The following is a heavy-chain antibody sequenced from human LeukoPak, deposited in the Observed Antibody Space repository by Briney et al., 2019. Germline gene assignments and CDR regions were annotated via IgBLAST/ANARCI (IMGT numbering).Heavy chain of an antibody. D-gene: IGHD6-6*01. V-gene: IGHV1-46*01. CDR1: GYTFTSYY. CDR2: INPSGGST. Sequence: ASVKVSCKASGYTFTSYYMHWVRQAPGQGLEWMGIINPSGGSTSYAQKFQGRVTMTRDTFTSTVYMELSSLRSEDTAVYYCARASSIAARPYNWFDPWGQGTLVTVSS. CDR3: ARASSIAARPYNWFDP. J-gene: IGHJ5*02.